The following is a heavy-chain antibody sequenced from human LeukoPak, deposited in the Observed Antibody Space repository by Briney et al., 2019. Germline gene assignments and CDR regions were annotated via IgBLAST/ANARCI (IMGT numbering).Heavy chain of an antibody. CDR2: IIPIFGTA. CDR1: GGTFSSYA. D-gene: IGHD3-22*01. V-gene: IGHV1-69*13. Sequence: SVKVSCKASGGTFSSYAISWVRQAPGQGLEWMGGIIPIFGTANYAQKFQGRVTITADESTSTAYMELSSLRSEDTAVYYRARVGYYYDSSGYFYWGQGTLVTVSS. CDR3: ARVGYYYDSSGYFY. J-gene: IGHJ4*02.